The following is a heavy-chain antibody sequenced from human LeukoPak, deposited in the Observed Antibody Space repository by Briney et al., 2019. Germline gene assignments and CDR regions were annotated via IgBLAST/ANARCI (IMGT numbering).Heavy chain of an antibody. CDR3: ASPSALY. Sequence: SETLSLTCAVYGGSLSGYYWSWIRQPPGKGLEWIGEINHSGSANYNPSLKSRVTISIDTSKNQFSLNLSSVTAADTAVYYCASPSALYWGQGTLVTVSS. CDR2: INHSGSA. D-gene: IGHD3-10*01. CDR1: GGSLSGYY. V-gene: IGHV4-34*01. J-gene: IGHJ4*02.